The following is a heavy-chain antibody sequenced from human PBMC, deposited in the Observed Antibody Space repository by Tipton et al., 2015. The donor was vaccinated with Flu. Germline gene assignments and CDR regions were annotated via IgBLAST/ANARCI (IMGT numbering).Heavy chain of an antibody. D-gene: IGHD3-10*01. CDR3: ARGVLWFGESQYYGMDV. J-gene: IGHJ6*02. CDR1: GGSISSSSYY. Sequence: TLSLTCTVSGGSISSSSYYWGWIRQPPGKGLEWIGSIYTSGSTNYNPSLKSRVTMSVDTSKNQFSLKLSSVTAADTAVYYCARGVLWFGESQYYGMDVWGQGTTVTASS. V-gene: IGHV4-39*07. CDR2: IYTSGST.